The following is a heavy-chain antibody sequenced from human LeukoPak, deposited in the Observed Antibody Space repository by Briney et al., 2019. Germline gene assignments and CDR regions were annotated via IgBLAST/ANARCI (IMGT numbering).Heavy chain of an antibody. D-gene: IGHD3-10*01. CDR2: INSDGSST. J-gene: IGHJ4*02. CDR1: GFTFSSYW. V-gene: IGHV3-74*01. CDR3: ASGYSGYDGSGNCY. Sequence: GGSLRLSCVASGFTFSSYWMHWVRQTPGKGLVWVSGINSDGSSTSYADSVKGRFTISRDNAKNTLYLQMNSLRAEDTAVYYCASGYSGYDGSGNCYWGQGTLVTVSS.